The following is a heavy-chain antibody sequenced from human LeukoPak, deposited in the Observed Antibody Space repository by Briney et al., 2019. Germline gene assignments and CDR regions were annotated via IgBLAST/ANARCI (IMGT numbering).Heavy chain of an antibody. CDR2: IYTSGST. Sequence: DPSETLSLTCTVSGGSISSYYWSWIRQPPGKGLEWIGYIYTSGSTNYNPSLKSRVTISVDTSKNQFSLKLSSVTAADTAVYYCARDRIRFGELSYFDYWGQGSLVTVSP. V-gene: IGHV4-4*09. CDR1: GGSISSYY. D-gene: IGHD3-10*01. J-gene: IGHJ4*02. CDR3: ARDRIRFGELSYFDY.